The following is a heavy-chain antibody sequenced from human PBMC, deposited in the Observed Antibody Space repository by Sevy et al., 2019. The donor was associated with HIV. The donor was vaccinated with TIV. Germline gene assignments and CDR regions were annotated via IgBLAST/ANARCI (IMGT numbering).Heavy chain of an antibody. Sequence: GGSLRLSCAASGFTFSTYWMSWVRQAPGKGLEWVANIKQGGSEKYYGDSVKGRFTISRDNAKNSLYLQMNSLRGEDTAVYYCARGPAPYYDFWSGIYFDFWGQGTLVTVSS. V-gene: IGHV3-7*03. CDR2: IKQGGSEK. CDR3: ARGPAPYYDFWSGIYFDF. D-gene: IGHD3-3*01. J-gene: IGHJ4*02. CDR1: GFTFSTYW.